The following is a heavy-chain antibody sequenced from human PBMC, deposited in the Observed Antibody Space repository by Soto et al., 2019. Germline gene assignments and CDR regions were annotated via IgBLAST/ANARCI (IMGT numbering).Heavy chain of an antibody. CDR3: ARVGGGAYNS. V-gene: IGHV1-69*01. CDR2: ILPILGPP. J-gene: IGHJ4*02. CDR1: GGTFSTYA. Sequence: QVQLVQSGAELKKPGSSVKVSCKASGGTFSTYAINWVRQAPGQGLEWMGGILPILGPPIYAQKFKGRVTIAADDSTSTAYMELTSLRSEDTAIYYCARVGGGAYNSWGQGTLVTVSS. D-gene: IGHD3-10*01.